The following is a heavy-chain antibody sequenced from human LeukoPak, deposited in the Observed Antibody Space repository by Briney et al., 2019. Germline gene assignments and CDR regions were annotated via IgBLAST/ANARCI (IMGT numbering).Heavy chain of an antibody. J-gene: IGHJ4*02. CDR3: ARRSSGWQYFDN. CDR1: GGSISSYY. D-gene: IGHD6-19*01. V-gene: IGHV4-59*08. Sequence: SETLSLTCTVSGGSISSYYWSWIRQPPGKGLEWIGYIYYSGSTNYNPSLKSRVTISVDTSKNQFSLKLSSVTAADTAVYYCARRSSGWQYFDNWGQGTLVTVSS. CDR2: IYYSGST.